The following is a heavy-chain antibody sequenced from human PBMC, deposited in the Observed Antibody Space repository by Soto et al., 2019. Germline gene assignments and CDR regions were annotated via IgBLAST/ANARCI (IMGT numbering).Heavy chain of an antibody. V-gene: IGHV3-15*07. CDR3: NNVRYSKSGP. D-gene: IGHD4-4*01. CDR2: IGSKTEGGTT. CDR1: GFTFSTTW. Sequence: EVQLVESGGGLVKPGGSLRLSCVASGFTFSTTWMNWVRQAPGKGLEWVGRIGSKTEGGTTNYAAPVKGRFTISRDDSKNKPYLQMDSLKTGEQAGYYWNNVRYSKSGPWGQGILVTVSS. J-gene: IGHJ5*02.